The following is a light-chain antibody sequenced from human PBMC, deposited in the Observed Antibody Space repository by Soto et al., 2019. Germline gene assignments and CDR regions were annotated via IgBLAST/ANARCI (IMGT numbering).Light chain of an antibody. J-gene: IGLJ2*01. CDR1: SSNIGSHT. CDR2: SNT. CDR3: ATWDDSLDGVV. V-gene: IGLV1-44*01. Sequence: QSVLTQPPSASGTPGQTIAFSCSGGSSNIGSHTVNWYQQLPGTAPRLLIYSNTQRPSGVPDRFSGSKSGTSASLAITGLQSDSEGDYYCATWDDSLDGVVFVGGTKLTVL.